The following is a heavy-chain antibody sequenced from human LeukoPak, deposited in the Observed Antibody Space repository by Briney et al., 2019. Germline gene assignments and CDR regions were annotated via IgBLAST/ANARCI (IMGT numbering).Heavy chain of an antibody. J-gene: IGHJ4*02. V-gene: IGHV3-23*01. CDR3: ARDRLPHYYFDY. Sequence: GXGLEWVSAISGSGGSTYYADSVKGRFTISRDNSKNTLYLQMNSLRAEDTAVYYCARDRLPHYYFDYWGQGTLVTVSS. CDR2: ISGSGGST.